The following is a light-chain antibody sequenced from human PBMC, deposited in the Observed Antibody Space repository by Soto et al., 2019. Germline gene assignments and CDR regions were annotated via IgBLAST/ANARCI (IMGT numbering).Light chain of an antibody. J-gene: IGLJ1*01. V-gene: IGLV2-14*01. CDR2: EVS. CDR3: SSYTSSSTLHV. Sequence: QSALTQPASVSGSPGQPITISCTGTSSDVGGYNYVSWYQQHPGKAPKLMIYEVSNRPSGVSNRFSGSKSGNTASLTISGLQAEDEADYYCSSYTSSSTLHVFGTGTKLTVL. CDR1: SSDVGGYNY.